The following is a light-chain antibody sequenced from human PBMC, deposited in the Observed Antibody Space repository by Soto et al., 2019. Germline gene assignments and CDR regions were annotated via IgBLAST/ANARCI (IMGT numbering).Light chain of an antibody. CDR2: EVS. CDR1: SSDIGTYNY. CDR3: NSYTSSSTPYV. J-gene: IGLJ1*01. Sequence: QSALTQPASVSGSPGQSITISCTGTSSDIGTYNYVSWYQQHPGKAPKLMLYEVSNRPSGVSNRFFGSKSGNTASLTISGLQAEDEADYFCNSYTSSSTPYVFCTGTKLTVL. V-gene: IGLV2-14*01.